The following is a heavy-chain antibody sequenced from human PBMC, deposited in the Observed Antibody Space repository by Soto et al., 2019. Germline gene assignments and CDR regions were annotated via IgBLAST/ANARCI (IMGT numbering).Heavy chain of an antibody. J-gene: IGHJ4*02. CDR3: ARDGAVAGSYYFAY. CDR1: GFTFSSYG. D-gene: IGHD6-19*01. CDR2: IWYDGSNK. Sequence: QVQLVESGGGVVQPGRSLRLSCAASGFTFSSYGMHWVRQAPGKGLEWVAVIWYDGSNKYYADSVKGRFTISRDNSKNTLYLQMNSLRAEDTAVYYCARDGAVAGSYYFAYWGQGTLVTVSS. V-gene: IGHV3-33*01.